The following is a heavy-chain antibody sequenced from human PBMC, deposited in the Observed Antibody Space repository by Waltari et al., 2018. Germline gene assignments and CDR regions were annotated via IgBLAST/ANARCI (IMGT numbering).Heavy chain of an antibody. CDR2: ISGSGGST. V-gene: IGHV3-23*01. CDR3: AQTVVVPAASSP. J-gene: IGHJ5*02. D-gene: IGHD2-2*01. CDR1: GFTFSSYA. Sequence: EVQLLESGGGLVQPGGSLRLSCAASGFTFSSYAMSWVRQAPGKGLEWVSAISGSGGSTYYADSVKGRFTISRDNSKTTLYLQMNSLRAEDTAVYYCAQTVVVPAASSPWGQGTLVTVSS.